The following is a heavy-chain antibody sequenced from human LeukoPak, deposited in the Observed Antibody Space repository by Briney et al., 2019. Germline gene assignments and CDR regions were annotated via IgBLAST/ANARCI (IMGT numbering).Heavy chain of an antibody. V-gene: IGHV4-59*01. D-gene: IGHD5-18*01. Sequence: SETLSLTCTASGGSISSYYWSWIRQPPGKGLEWIGYIYYSGSTNYNPSLKSRVTVSVDTSKNQFSLKLSSVTAADTAVYYCARDPSSGYSYGYLDYWGQGTLVTVSS. CDR3: ARDPSSGYSYGYLDY. CDR2: IYYSGST. CDR1: GGSISSYY. J-gene: IGHJ4*02.